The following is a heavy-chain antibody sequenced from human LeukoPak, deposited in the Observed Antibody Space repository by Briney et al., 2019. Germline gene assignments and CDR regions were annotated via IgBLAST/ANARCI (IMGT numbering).Heavy chain of an antibody. D-gene: IGHD1-1*01. Sequence: PGGSLRLSCAASTLTLCSFGVYCVRQAPGKGLEWVTFIRSDGSDTYYADSVKGRFTISRDNSMNTLYLQMNSLRPEDTAVYYCAKDKGVRYFDYWGQGTLVTVSS. CDR2: IRSDGSDT. CDR3: AKDKGVRYFDY. V-gene: IGHV3-30*02. J-gene: IGHJ4*02. CDR1: TLTLCSFG.